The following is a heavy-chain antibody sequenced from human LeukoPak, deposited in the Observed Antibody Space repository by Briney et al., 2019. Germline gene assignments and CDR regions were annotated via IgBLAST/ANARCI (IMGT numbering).Heavy chain of an antibody. CDR2: IYGSGSS. V-gene: IGHV4-38-2*02. Sequence: PSETLSLTCTVSGYSISSGYLWGCIRHPPPKGLEGIGSIYGSGSSYYNPSLKSRVTISVDTSRNQFSLKMTSVTAADTAVYYCARLDISGWYRSNYCWGQRGLVTVSS. CDR3: ARLDISGWYRSNYC. D-gene: IGHD6-19*01. CDR1: GYSISSGYL. J-gene: IGHJ4*02.